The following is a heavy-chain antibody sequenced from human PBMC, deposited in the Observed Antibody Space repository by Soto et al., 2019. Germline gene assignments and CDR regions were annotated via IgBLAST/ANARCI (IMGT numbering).Heavy chain of an antibody. J-gene: IGHJ1*01. CDR1: GYTFTSYD. CDR2: MNPNSGNT. Sequence: QVQLVQSGAEVKKPGASVKVSCKASGYTFTSYDINWVRQATGQGLEWMGWMNPNSGNTGYAQKFQGRVTMTRNTSLSTAYMELSSLRSEDTAVYYCARGLAGYDILTGYYPIHLLLQPWGQGSLVTVSS. V-gene: IGHV1-8*01. CDR3: ARGLAGYDILTGYYPIHLLLQP. D-gene: IGHD3-9*01.